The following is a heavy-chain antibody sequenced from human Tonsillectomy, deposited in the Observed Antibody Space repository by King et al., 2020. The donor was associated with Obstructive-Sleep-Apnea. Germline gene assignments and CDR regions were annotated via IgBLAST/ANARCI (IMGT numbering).Heavy chain of an antibody. V-gene: IGHV3-23*04. D-gene: IGHD3-22*01. CDR1: GFTFSSYA. CDR3: AKDQSDRFYYDSSGSGY. Sequence: VQLVESGGGLVQPGGSLRLSCAASGFTFSSYAMSWVRQAPGKGLEWVSAISVSGGSTYYADSVKGRFTISRDNSKNTLYLQMNSLRAEDTAVYYCAKDQSDRFYYDSSGSGYWGQGTLVTVSS. J-gene: IGHJ4*02. CDR2: ISVSGGST.